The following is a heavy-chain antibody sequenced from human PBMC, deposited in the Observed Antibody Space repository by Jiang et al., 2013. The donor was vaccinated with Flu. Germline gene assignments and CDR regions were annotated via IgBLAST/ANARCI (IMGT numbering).Heavy chain of an antibody. D-gene: IGHD4-17*01. V-gene: IGHV1-58*02. CDR3: AAVQDYGDTDRGIRSDY. J-gene: IGHJ4*02. CDR1: GFTFTSSA. CDR2: IVVGSGNT. Sequence: SGAEVKKPGTSVKVSCKASGFTFTSSAMQWVRQARGQRLEWIGWIVVGSGNTNYAQKFQERVTITRDMSTSTAYMELSSLRSEDTAVYYCAAVQDYGDTDRGIRSDYWGQGTLVTVSS.